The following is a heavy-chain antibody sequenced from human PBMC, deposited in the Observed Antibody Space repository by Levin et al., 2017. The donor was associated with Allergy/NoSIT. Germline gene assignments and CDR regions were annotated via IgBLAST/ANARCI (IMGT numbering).Heavy chain of an antibody. CDR2: IYYSGST. Sequence: PSETLSLTCTVSGGSISSSSYYWGWIRQPPGKGLEWIGSIYYSGSTYYNPSLKSRVTISVDTSKNQFSLKLSSVTAADTAVYYCASQLYYYGSGSSDVVWGQGTLVTVSS. D-gene: IGHD3-10*01. V-gene: IGHV4-39*01. J-gene: IGHJ4*02. CDR3: ASQLYYYGSGSSDVV. CDR1: GGSISSSSYY.